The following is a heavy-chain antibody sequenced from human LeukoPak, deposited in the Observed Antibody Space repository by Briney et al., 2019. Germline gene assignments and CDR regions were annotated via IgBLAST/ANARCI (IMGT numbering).Heavy chain of an antibody. Sequence: SETLSLTCTVSGGSISSYYWSWIRQPPGKGLEWIGYISYSGSTNYNPSLKSRVTISVDTSKNQFSLKLSSVTAADTAVYYCARHFWEGEPPPLWGQGTLVTVSS. CDR2: ISYSGST. CDR1: GGSISSYY. V-gene: IGHV4-59*08. D-gene: IGHD3-16*01. J-gene: IGHJ4*02. CDR3: ARHFWEGEPPPL.